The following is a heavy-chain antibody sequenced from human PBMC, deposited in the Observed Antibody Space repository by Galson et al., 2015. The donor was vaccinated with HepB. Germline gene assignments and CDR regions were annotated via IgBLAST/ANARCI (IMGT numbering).Heavy chain of an antibody. Sequence: SLRLSCAASGFTFSNAWMSWVRQAPGKGLEWVGRIKSKTDGGTTDYAAPVKGRFTISRDDSKNTLYLQMNSVKTEDTAVYYCTTDGGSGDDYVDDWGQGTLGTVSS. J-gene: IGHJ4*02. D-gene: IGHD3-16*01. CDR3: TTDGGSGDDYVDD. CDR1: GFTFSNAW. V-gene: IGHV3-15*01. CDR2: IKSKTDGGTT.